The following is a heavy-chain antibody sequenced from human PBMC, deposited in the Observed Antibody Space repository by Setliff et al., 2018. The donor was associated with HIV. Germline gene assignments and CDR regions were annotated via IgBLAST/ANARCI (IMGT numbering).Heavy chain of an antibody. CDR1: GFSISNGYY. D-gene: IGHD1-1*01. CDR2: IHHSGST. V-gene: IGHV4-38-2*02. CDR3: ARDKRASFDGLDV. J-gene: IGHJ6*02. Sequence: SETLSLTCAVSGFSISNGYYWGWIRQPPGKGLEWIGSIHHSGSTYYNPSLKSRVTISVDTSKNQFYLKLTSVTAADTAVYYCARDKRASFDGLDVWGQGTTVTVSS.